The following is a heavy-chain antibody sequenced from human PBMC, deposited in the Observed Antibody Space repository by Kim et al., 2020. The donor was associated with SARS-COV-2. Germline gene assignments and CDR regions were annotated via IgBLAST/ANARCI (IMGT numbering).Heavy chain of an antibody. Sequence: GGSLRLSCAASGFTVSSNYMSWVRQAPGKGLEWVSVIYSGGSTYYADSVKGRFTISRDNSKNTLYLQMNSLRAEDTAVYYCAREAEYYDFWTGVHRRFDYWGQGTLVTVSS. V-gene: IGHV3-53*01. D-gene: IGHD3-3*01. CDR2: IYSGGST. CDR1: GFTVSSNY. J-gene: IGHJ4*02. CDR3: AREAEYYDFWTGVHRRFDY.